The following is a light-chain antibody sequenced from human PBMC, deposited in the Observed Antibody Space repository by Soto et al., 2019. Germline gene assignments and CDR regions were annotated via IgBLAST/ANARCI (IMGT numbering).Light chain of an antibody. CDR1: NSDVGGYNY. Sequence: QSALTQPASVSGSPGQSITISCTGTNSDVGGYNYVSWYQQHPGKAPELMIYEVSHRPSGVSNRFSGSKSDNTASLTISGLQAEDEADYYCSSYTSSYTFDVFGTGTKVTVL. CDR3: SSYTSSYTFDV. CDR2: EVS. V-gene: IGLV2-14*01. J-gene: IGLJ1*01.